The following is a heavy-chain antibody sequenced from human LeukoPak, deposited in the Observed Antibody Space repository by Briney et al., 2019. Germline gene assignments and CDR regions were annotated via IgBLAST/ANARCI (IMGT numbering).Heavy chain of an antibody. Sequence: GGSLRLSCAASGFTVSSNYMSWVRRAPGKGLEWVSVIYSGGSTYYADSVKGRFTISRDNSKNTLYLQMNSLRAEDTAVYYCASTLVCSGGSCYSDYWGQGTLVTVSS. V-gene: IGHV3-53*01. CDR1: GFTVSSNY. J-gene: IGHJ4*02. CDR3: ASTLVCSGGSCYSDY. CDR2: IYSGGST. D-gene: IGHD2-15*01.